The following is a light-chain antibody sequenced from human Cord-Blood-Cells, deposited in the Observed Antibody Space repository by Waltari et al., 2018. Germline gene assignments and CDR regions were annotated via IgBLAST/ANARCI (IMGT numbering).Light chain of an antibody. V-gene: IGKV2-30*02. CDR2: KVS. J-gene: IGKJ3*01. Sequence: DVVMTQSPLSLPVTLGQPASISCRSSQSLVHSDGNTYLNWFQQRPGQSPRRLIYKVSNRDSGVPDRFSGSGSGTDFTLKISRVEAEDVGVYYCQQYYSTPFTFGPGTKVDIK. CDR1: QSLVHSDGNTY. CDR3: QQYYSTPFT.